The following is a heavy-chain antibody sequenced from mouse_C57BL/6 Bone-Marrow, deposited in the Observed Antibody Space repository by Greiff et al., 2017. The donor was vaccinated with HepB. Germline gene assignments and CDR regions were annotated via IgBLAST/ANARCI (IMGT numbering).Heavy chain of an antibody. CDR1: GYTFTSYW. V-gene: IGHV1-55*01. CDR3: ARGDIYYDYRYAMDY. CDR2: IYPGSGST. D-gene: IGHD2-4*01. J-gene: IGHJ4*01. Sequence: QVQLQQPGAELVKPGASVKMSCKASGYTFTSYWITWVKQRPGQGLEWIGDIYPGSGSTNYNEKFKSKATLTVDTSSSTAYMQLSSLTSEDSAVYDCARGDIYYDYRYAMDYWGQGTSVTVSS.